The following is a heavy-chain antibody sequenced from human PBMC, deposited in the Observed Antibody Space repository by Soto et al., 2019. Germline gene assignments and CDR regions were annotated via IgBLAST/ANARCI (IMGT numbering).Heavy chain of an antibody. J-gene: IGHJ4*02. D-gene: IGHD5-12*01. Sequence: QVQLVQSGAEVKKPGASVKVSCKASGYTFTSYYMHWVRQAPGQGLEWMGIINPSGGSTSYAQKFQGRVTMTRDTSTSTVYMELRSLSSEDTAVYYCAIAVARSDFDYWGQGTLVTVSS. CDR1: GYTFTSYY. CDR2: INPSGGST. CDR3: AIAVARSDFDY. V-gene: IGHV1-46*03.